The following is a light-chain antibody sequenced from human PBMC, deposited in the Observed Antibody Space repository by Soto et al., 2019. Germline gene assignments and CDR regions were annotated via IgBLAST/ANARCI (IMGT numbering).Light chain of an antibody. Sequence: AIQLTQSPSSLSASVGDRVTITCRASQGISSALAWYQQKPGKAHKLLIYDASNLESGVPSRFSGSGYGTDFTLTISSLQPEDFATYYCQQFNSYPPYTFGQGTKLEIK. J-gene: IGKJ2*01. CDR3: QQFNSYPPYT. CDR1: QGISSA. CDR2: DAS. V-gene: IGKV1-13*02.